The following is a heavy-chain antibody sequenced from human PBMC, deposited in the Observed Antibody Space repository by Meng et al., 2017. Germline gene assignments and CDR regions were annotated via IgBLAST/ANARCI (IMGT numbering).Heavy chain of an antibody. J-gene: IGHJ4*02. CDR3: ARPCHYYDSSGYYYGY. Sequence: GGSLRLSCAASGFTFSSYWMSWVRQAPGKGLEWVANIKQDGSEKYYVDSVKGRFTISRDNAKNSLYLQMNSLRAEDTAVYYCARPCHYYDSSGYYYGYWGQGTLVTGSS. V-gene: IGHV3-7*01. D-gene: IGHD3-22*01. CDR1: GFTFSSYW. CDR2: IKQDGSEK.